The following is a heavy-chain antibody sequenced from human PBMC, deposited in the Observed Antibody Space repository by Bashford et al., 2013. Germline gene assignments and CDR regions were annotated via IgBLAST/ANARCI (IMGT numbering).Heavy chain of an antibody. J-gene: IGHJ4*02. V-gene: IGHV1-3*01. CDR1: GYTFTNYD. CDR3: ARESYYEFWSGYYV. D-gene: IGHD3-3*01. CDR2: INAGTANT. Sequence: ASVKVSCKASGYTFTNYDIHWVRQAPGQRLEWMGWINAGTANTKYSQKFQGRVTITRDTSASTAYIELRSLRSEDTAVYYCARESYYEFWSGYYVWGQGTLVTVSS.